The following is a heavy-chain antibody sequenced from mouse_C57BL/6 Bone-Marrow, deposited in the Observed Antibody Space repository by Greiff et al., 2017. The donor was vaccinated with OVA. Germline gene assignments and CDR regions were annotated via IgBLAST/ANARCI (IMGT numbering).Heavy chain of an antibody. Sequence: VQLQQPGAELVKPGASVKLSCKASGYTFTSYWMQWVKQRPGQGLEWIGEIDPSDSYTNYNQKFKGKATLTVDTSSSTAYMQLSSLTSEDSAVYYCARKDLLPYRYFDVWGTGTTVTVSS. V-gene: IGHV1-50*01. CDR1: GYTFTSYW. D-gene: IGHD1-1*01. CDR3: ARKDLLPYRYFDV. J-gene: IGHJ1*03. CDR2: IDPSDSYT.